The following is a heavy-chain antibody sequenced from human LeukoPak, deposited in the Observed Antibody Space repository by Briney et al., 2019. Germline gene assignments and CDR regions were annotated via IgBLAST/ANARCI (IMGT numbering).Heavy chain of an antibody. J-gene: IGHJ3*02. CDR1: GGSISSGGYS. D-gene: IGHD4-17*01. Sequence: PSQTLSLTCAVSGGSISSGGYSWSWIRQPPGKGLEWTGYIYHSGSTYYNPSLKSRVTISVDRSKNQFSLKLSSVTAADTAVYYCARAVTTDAFDIWGQGTMVTVSS. CDR2: IYHSGST. CDR3: ARAVTTDAFDI. V-gene: IGHV4-30-2*01.